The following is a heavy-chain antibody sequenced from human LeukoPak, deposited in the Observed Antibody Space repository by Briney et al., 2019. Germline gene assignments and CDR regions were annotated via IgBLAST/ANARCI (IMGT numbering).Heavy chain of an antibody. V-gene: IGHV3-48*03. J-gene: IGHJ4*02. CDR1: GFTFSSYE. D-gene: IGHD6-19*01. Sequence: GGSLRLSCAASGFTFSSYEMNWVRQAPGKGLEWVSYISSSGSTIYYADSVKGRFTISRDNAKNSLYLQMNNLRAEDTAVYYCARVWSPPYTSGWPDYFDFWGQGTLVTVSS. CDR3: ARVWSPPYTSGWPDYFDF. CDR2: ISSSGSTI.